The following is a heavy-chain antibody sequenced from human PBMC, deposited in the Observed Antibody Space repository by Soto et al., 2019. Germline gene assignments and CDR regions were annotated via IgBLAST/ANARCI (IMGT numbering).Heavy chain of an antibody. CDR1: GGSISNFY. Sequence: QVQLQESGPGLVKPSETLSLTCTVSGGSISNFYWTWIRQPPGKGLEWIGNVHYSGTTNYNPSVTXRXTXXVDNAKNQLSLYLTSVTAADTAVYSCARHKGAGSGRGGMDVWGQGTTVTVSS. CDR2: VHYSGTT. J-gene: IGHJ6*02. CDR3: ARHKGAGSGRGGMDV. V-gene: IGHV4-59*08. D-gene: IGHD6-25*01.